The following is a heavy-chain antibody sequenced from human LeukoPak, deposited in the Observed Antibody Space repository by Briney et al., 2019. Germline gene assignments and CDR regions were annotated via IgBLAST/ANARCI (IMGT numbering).Heavy chain of an antibody. Sequence: GESLRISCKGSGYSLTSYWIRWVRQMPGKGLEWMGRIDPSDAYTNYSPSFQGHVTISSDKSIKTAYLQWSSLKASDTAMYYCARHEGYSSSAEVYWGQGTLVTVSS. V-gene: IGHV5-10-1*01. J-gene: IGHJ4*02. CDR2: IDPSDAYT. CDR3: ARHEGYSSSAEVY. CDR1: GYSLTSYW. D-gene: IGHD6-13*01.